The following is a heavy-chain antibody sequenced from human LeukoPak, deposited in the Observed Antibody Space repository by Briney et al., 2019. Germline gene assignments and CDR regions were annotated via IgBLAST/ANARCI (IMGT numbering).Heavy chain of an antibody. D-gene: IGHD2-2*01. V-gene: IGHV4-4*07. J-gene: IGHJ3*02. CDR1: SGSISSYY. Sequence: SETLSLTCTVSSGSISSYYWGWIRQPAGKGLEWIGRIYTSGSTNYNPSLKSRVTMSVDTSKNQFSLKLSSVTAADTAVYYCARDGRIVVVPAATHDDAFDIWGQGTMVTVSS. CDR2: IYTSGST. CDR3: ARDGRIVVVPAATHDDAFDI.